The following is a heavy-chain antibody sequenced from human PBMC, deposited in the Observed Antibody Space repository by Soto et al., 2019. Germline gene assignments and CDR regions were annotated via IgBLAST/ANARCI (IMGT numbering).Heavy chain of an antibody. D-gene: IGHD6-13*01. CDR2: ISAYNGNT. J-gene: IGHJ4*02. CDR1: GYTFTSYG. V-gene: IGHV1-18*01. Sequence: QVQLVQSGAEVKKPGASVKVTCKASGYTFTSYGISWVRQAPGQGLEWMGWISAYNGNTNYAQKLQGRVTMTTDTSTSTAYMELRSLRSDDTAVYYCARDREEQQRFTPSDYWGQGTLVTVSS. CDR3: ARDREEQQRFTPSDY.